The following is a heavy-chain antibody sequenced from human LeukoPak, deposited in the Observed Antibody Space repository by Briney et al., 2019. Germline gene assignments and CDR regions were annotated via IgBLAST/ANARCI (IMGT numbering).Heavy chain of an antibody. Sequence: SGPTLVNPTQTLTLTCTFSGFSLSTSRVGVGWIRQPPGKALEWLALAYLEDTKGYRPSLKSSLTITKDTSKNQVVLTMTNMDPVDTGTYFCAHSHILSPSGGGYVDYWGQGTLVTVSS. D-gene: IGHD3-16*01. V-gene: IGHV2-5*02. J-gene: IGHJ4*02. CDR3: AHSHILSPSGGGYVDY. CDR2: AYLEDTK. CDR1: GFSLSTSRVG.